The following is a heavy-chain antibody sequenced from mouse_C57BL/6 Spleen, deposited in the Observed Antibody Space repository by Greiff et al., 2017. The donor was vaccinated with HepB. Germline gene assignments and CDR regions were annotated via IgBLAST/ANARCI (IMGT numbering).Heavy chain of an antibody. CDR3: ARVWGYFDV. CDR2: INYDGSST. J-gene: IGHJ1*03. CDR1: GFTFSDYY. Sequence: EVKLVESEGGLVQPGSSMKLSCTASGFTFSDYYMAWVRQVPEKGLEWVANINYDGSSTYYLDSLKSRFIISRDNAKNILYLQMSSLKSEDTATYYCARVWGYFDVWGTGTTVTVSS. D-gene: IGHD1-1*02. V-gene: IGHV5-16*01.